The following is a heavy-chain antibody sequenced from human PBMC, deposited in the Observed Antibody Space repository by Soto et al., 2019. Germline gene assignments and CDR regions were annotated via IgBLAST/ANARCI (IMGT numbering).Heavy chain of an antibody. D-gene: IGHD2-2*01. CDR1: GYSISSGYY. J-gene: IGHJ6*02. CDR3: ASIPGEYCSSTSCWHRRYYYYGMDV. CDR2: IYHSGST. Sequence: SETLSLTCAVSGYSISSGYYWGWIRQPPGKGLEWIGSIYHSGSTYYNPSLKSRVTISVDTSKIQFSLKLSSVTAADTAVYYCASIPGEYCSSTSCWHRRYYYYGMDVWGQGTTVTVSS. V-gene: IGHV4-38-2*01.